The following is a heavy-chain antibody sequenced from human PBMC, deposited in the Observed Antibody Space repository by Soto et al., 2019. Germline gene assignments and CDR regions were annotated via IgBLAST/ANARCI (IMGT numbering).Heavy chain of an antibody. J-gene: IGHJ5*02. CDR1: GFTFSDYY. D-gene: IGHD3-16*01. CDR2: ISKSGTII. V-gene: IGHV3-11*01. Sequence: GGDLSLSCADSGFTFSDYYMIWLRQPPGKGLEWVSYISKSGTIIHFADSVKGRFAISRDNAKNTLYLQRSSLRAEDTALYYCARDLSPYSDYYDESTSETWFDPWGQGTLVTVSS. CDR3: ARDLSPYSDYYDESTSETWFDP.